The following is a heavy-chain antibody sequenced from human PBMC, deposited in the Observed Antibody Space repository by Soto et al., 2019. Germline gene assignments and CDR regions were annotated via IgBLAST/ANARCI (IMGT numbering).Heavy chain of an antibody. Sequence: SETLSLTCAVYGGSFSGYYWSWIRQPPGKGLEWIGEINHSGSTNYNPSLKSRVTISVDTSKNQFSLKLSSVTAADTAVYYCARGLQWLVYYYGMDVWGQGTTVTVSS. CDR3: ARGLQWLVYYYGMDV. J-gene: IGHJ6*02. D-gene: IGHD6-19*01. CDR1: GGSFSGYY. V-gene: IGHV4-34*01. CDR2: INHSGST.